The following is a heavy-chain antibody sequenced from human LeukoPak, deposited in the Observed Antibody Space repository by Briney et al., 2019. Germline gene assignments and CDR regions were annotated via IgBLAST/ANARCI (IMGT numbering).Heavy chain of an antibody. V-gene: IGHV3-66*01. J-gene: IGHJ4*02. CDR1: GFTVSSNY. D-gene: IGHD3-9*01. CDR2: IYSGGST. CDR3: ARGPYYDILTGYSPPFDY. Sequence: GGSLRLSCAASGFTVSSNYMSWVRQAPGKGLEWVSVIYSGGSTYYADSVKGRFTISRDNSKNTLYLQMNSLRAEDTAVYYCARGPYYDILTGYSPPFDYWGQGTPVTVSS.